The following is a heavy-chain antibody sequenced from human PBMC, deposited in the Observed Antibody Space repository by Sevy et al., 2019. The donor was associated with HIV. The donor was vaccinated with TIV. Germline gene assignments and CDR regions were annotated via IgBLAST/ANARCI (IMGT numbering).Heavy chain of an antibody. CDR2: INHSGST. CDR1: GGSFSGYY. CDR3: ARQTLGYSGDY. D-gene: IGHD3-22*01. V-gene: IGHV4-34*01. Sequence: SETLSLTCAVYGGSFSGYYWSWIRQPPGKGREWIGEINHSGSTNYNPSLKSRVTISVDTSKNQFSLKLSSVTAADTAVYYCARQTLGYSGDYWGQGTLVTVSS. J-gene: IGHJ4*02.